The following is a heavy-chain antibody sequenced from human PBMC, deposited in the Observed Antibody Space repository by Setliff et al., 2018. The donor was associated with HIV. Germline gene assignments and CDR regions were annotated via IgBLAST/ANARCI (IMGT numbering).Heavy chain of an antibody. Sequence: SVKVSCKASGGTCDSHAISWVRQAPGQGFEWMGGIIHILGIRNYAQKLQGRVIITTDESTSTAYMELSSLKDDDTAIYYCARPAPLLGTSPANNAFDIWGQGTTVTVSS. CDR1: GGTCDSHA. CDR2: IIHILGIR. J-gene: IGHJ3*02. V-gene: IGHV1-69*10. D-gene: IGHD3-10*01. CDR3: ARPAPLLGTSPANNAFDI.